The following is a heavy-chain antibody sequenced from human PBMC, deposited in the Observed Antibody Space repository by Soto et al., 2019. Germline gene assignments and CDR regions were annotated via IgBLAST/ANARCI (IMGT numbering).Heavy chain of an antibody. CDR2: IDPSDSYT. J-gene: IGHJ5*02. D-gene: IGHD6-13*01. CDR1: GYSFTSYW. Sequence: EVQLVQSGAEVKKPGESLRISCKGSGYSFTSYWISWVRQMPGKGLEWMGRIDPSDSYTNYSPAFQGHVTISADKSISTAYLQWSSLNASDTAMYYCARGGGIAAAGTKDWFDPWGQGTLVTVSS. CDR3: ARGGGIAAAGTKDWFDP. V-gene: IGHV5-10-1*03.